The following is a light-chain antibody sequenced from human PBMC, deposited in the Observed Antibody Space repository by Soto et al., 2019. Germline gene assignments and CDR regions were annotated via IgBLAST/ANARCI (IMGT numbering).Light chain of an antibody. J-gene: IGKJ1*01. CDR2: KAS. CDR1: QTISSW. V-gene: IGKV1-5*03. Sequence: DIPMTQSPSTLSGSVGDRVTITCRAIQTISSWLAWYQQKPGKAPKLLIYKASTLKSGVPSRFSGSGSGTEFTLTISSLQPDDCATYYCQHYNSYSEAFGQGTKVELK. CDR3: QHYNSYSEA.